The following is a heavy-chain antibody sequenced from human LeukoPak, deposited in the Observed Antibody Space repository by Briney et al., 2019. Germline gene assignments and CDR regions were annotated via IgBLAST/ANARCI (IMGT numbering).Heavy chain of an antibody. D-gene: IGHD1-26*01. V-gene: IGHV1-46*01. CDR3: AREPRPVGATSFGYYFDY. J-gene: IGHJ4*02. Sequence: ASVKVSCKASGYTFTSYYIHWVRQAPGQGLEWMGIINPSGGTTVYAQNFQGRVIMTRDTSTSTVHMDLSSLRSEDAAVYCCAREPRPVGATSFGYYFDYWGQGTLVTVSS. CDR1: GYTFTSYY. CDR2: INPSGGTT.